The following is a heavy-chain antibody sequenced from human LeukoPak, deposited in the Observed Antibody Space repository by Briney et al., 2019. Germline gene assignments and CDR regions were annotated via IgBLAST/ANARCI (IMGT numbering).Heavy chain of an antibody. D-gene: IGHD2-15*01. CDR3: ARRYFSGGSCYSYYFDH. J-gene: IGHJ4*02. V-gene: IGHV4-39*07. Sequence: SETLSLTCTVSGGSISSSSYYWGWIRQPPGKGLEWIGSIYYSGRTYYNPSLKSRVTISVDTSKNQFSRKLSSVTAADPAVYYCARRYFSGGSCYSYYFDHWGQGTLVTVSS. CDR2: IYYSGRT. CDR1: GGSISSSSYY.